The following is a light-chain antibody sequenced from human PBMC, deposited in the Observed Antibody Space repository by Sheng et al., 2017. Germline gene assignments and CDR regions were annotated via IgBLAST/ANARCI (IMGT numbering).Light chain of an antibody. CDR1: QSVITH. Sequence: EIVLTQSPATLSLFPGERATLSCRASQSVITHLVWYQQKPGQSPRLLIYDASKRATGIPARFSGSGSGTEFTLTISGLEPEDFAVYYCQQCINWPLTFGGGTKVEIK. CDR2: DAS. CDR3: QQCINWPLT. V-gene: IGKV3-11*01. J-gene: IGKJ4*01.